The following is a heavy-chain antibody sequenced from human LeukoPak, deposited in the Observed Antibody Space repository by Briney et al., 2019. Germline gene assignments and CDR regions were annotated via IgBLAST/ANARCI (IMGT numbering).Heavy chain of an antibody. D-gene: IGHD7-27*01. Sequence: SETLSLTCTVSGGSITSSTSYWGWIRQTPGKGLEWIGTIYYSGSTYYNPSLKSRATMSVDTSKNQFSLKLSSVTAADTAVYYGASLLNGGVSHWFDPWGQGTLVTVSS. CDR2: IYYSGST. CDR1: GGSITSSTSY. V-gene: IGHV4-39*01. CDR3: ASLLNGGVSHWFDP. J-gene: IGHJ5*02.